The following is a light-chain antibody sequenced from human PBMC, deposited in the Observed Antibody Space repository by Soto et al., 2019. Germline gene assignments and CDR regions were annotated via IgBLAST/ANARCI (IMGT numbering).Light chain of an antibody. CDR3: QQYYSYPFT. CDR1: QGISSY. J-gene: IGKJ3*01. CDR2: GAS. Sequence: AIRMTQSPSSLSASTGDRVTITFRASQGISSYLAWYQQKPGKAPNLLIYGASTLQSGVPSRFRGSGSGTDFALTISCLQSEDFATYYCQQYYSYPFTFGPGTTVDI. V-gene: IGKV1-8*01.